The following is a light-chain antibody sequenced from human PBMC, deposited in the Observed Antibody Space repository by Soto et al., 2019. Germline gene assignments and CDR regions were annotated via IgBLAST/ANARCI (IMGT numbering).Light chain of an antibody. V-gene: IGKV3-20*01. J-gene: IGKJ1*01. Sequence: EIVLTQSPGTLSLSPGERATLSCRASQSVSSNYLAWYQQKPGQPPRPLIYGASSRATGIPDRFSGRGAGTDFTLTISRLESEDFAVYYCQQYGSSPWTFGQGTKVEIK. CDR3: QQYGSSPWT. CDR2: GAS. CDR1: QSVSSNY.